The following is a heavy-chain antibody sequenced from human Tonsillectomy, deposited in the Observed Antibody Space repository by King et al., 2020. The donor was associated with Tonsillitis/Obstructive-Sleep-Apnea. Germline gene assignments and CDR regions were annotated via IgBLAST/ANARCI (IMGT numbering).Heavy chain of an antibody. D-gene: IGHD2-21*01. CDR3: ARGPPRSGGDPSWYFDL. V-gene: IGHV3-74*01. Sequence: VQLVESGGGLVQPGGSLRVSCAASGFTFSSYWMHWVRQAPGKGLVWVSRINSDGSTTRYADSVKGRFTISRDNAKNTLYLQRNSLRAEDTAVYYCARGPPRSGGDPSWYFDLWGRGTLVTVSS. CDR1: GFTFSSYW. J-gene: IGHJ2*01. CDR2: INSDGSTT.